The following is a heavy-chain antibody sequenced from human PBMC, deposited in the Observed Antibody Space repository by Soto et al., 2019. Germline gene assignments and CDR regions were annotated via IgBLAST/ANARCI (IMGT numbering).Heavy chain of an antibody. CDR2: VIPVLGQA. V-gene: IGHV1-69*13. J-gene: IGHJ4*02. CDR1: GGIFSSYA. CDR3: ARVGGVGAPPGADY. D-gene: IGHD1-26*01. Sequence: SVKVSCKASGGIFSSYAISWLRQAPGQGLEWMGAVIPVLGQAYYAQNLQDRVTITADESTRTAYMELSSLRSEDTAVYFCARVGGVGAPPGADYWGQGTLVTVSS.